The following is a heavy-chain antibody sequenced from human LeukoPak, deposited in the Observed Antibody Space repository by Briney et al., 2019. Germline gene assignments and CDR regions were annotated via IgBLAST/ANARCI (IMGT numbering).Heavy chain of an antibody. Sequence: GRSLRLSCAASGFTFSSYGMHWVRQAPGKGLEWVAVIWYDGSNKYYADSMKGRFTISRDNSKNTLYLQMNSLRAEDTAVYYCARVQEILWFGELLERGAFDIWGQGTMVTVSS. J-gene: IGHJ3*02. V-gene: IGHV3-33*01. CDR3: ARVQEILWFGELLERGAFDI. CDR1: GFTFSSYG. CDR2: IWYDGSNK. D-gene: IGHD3-10*01.